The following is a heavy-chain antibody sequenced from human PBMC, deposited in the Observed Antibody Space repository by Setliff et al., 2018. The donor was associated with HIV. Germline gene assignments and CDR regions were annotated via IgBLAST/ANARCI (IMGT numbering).Heavy chain of an antibody. D-gene: IGHD6-13*01. CDR1: GYTFNNYA. CDR2: INAGNGNT. V-gene: IGHV1-3*01. Sequence: ASVKVSCKASGYTFNNYAIHWVRQAPGQRLEWMGWINAGNGNTRSSQKFQGRVTFTRDTSASTVYMELSSLRSEDTAVYYCARGQLVEPFDYWGQGTLVTVSS. J-gene: IGHJ4*02. CDR3: ARGQLVEPFDY.